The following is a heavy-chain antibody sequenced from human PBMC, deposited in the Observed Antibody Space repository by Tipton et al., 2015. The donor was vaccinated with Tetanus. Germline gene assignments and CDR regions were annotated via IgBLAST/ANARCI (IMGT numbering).Heavy chain of an antibody. V-gene: IGHV3-74*01. CDR3: ARLSANSYGYPQFDY. Sequence: SLRLSCAASGFTFSSYWMQWVRQAPGKGLVWVSRINSDGSSTSYADSVKGRFTISRDNAKNTLSLQMNSLRAEDTAVYYCARLSANSYGYPQFDYWGQGTLVTVSS. CDR2: INSDGSST. J-gene: IGHJ4*02. CDR1: GFTFSSYW. D-gene: IGHD5-18*01.